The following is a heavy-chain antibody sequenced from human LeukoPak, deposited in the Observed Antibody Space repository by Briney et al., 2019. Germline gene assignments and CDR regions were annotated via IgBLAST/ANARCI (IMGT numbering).Heavy chain of an antibody. CDR1: GFTFSKYS. CDR3: VRALEDH. J-gene: IGHJ4*02. V-gene: IGHV3-74*01. D-gene: IGHD3-3*01. Sequence: GGSLRLSCAASGFTFSKYSMNWVRQAPGKGLVWVSNINSDGSNTNYADSVKGRFTTSRDNAKNMLYLQMNSLRVEDTAVYYCVRALEDHWGQGTLVTVSS. CDR2: INSDGSNT.